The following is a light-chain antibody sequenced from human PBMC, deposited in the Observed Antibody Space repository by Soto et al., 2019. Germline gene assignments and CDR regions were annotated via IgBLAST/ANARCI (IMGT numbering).Light chain of an antibody. Sequence: DIQMTRSPSSLSASVGDRVTIAFHASHDISNYLNWYQQKPGKAPKLLIYDASNLETGVPSRFSGSGSGTDFTFTISSLQPEDIATYYCQQYDNLPTWTFGQGTKVDIK. CDR1: HDISNY. V-gene: IGKV1-33*01. CDR2: DAS. J-gene: IGKJ1*01. CDR3: QQYDNLPTWT.